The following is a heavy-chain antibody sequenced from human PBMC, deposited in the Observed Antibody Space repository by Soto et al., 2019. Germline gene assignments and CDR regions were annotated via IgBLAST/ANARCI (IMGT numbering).Heavy chain of an antibody. Sequence: EVQLLESGGGLVPPGGPLRLSCAASGFTFSNYDMSWVRRAPGKGLDWVSTISASGGSTFYADSVKGRFTISRDNSKNTVYLQMNSLRVEDTAVYYCANRNYYAKSGYTYPYFDFWGQGSLVTVSS. D-gene: IGHD3-22*01. J-gene: IGHJ4*02. CDR2: ISASGGST. V-gene: IGHV3-23*01. CDR3: ANRNYYAKSGYTYPYFDF. CDR1: GFTFSNYD.